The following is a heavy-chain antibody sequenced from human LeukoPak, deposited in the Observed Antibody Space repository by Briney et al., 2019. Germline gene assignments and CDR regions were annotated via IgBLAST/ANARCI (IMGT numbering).Heavy chain of an antibody. D-gene: IGHD2-8*01. CDR3: ARDDKYCTKGVCYPGAFDI. CDR1: GGSIRSGDYY. J-gene: IGHJ3*02. V-gene: IGHV4-31*03. CDR2: IYYSGST. Sequence: SETLSLTCTVSGGSIRSGDYYWSWIRQHPGKGLEWIGYIYYSGSTYYNLSLKSRVTISVDTSKNQFSLKLSSVTAADTAVYYCARDDKYCTKGVCYPGAFDIWGQGTTVTVSS.